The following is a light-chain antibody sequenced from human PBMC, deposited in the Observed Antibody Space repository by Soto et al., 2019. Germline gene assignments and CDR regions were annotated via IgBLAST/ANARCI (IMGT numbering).Light chain of an antibody. Sequence: QSALTQPASVSGSPGQSITISCTGTSSDVGGSNFVSWFQQHPGKAPKLMIYEVSNRPSGVSNRFSASKSGNTASLTISGLQAEDEADYYCSSYTSSNTHVFGGGTKVTVL. V-gene: IGLV2-14*01. CDR1: SSDVGGSNF. CDR2: EVS. J-gene: IGLJ3*02. CDR3: SSYTSSNTHV.